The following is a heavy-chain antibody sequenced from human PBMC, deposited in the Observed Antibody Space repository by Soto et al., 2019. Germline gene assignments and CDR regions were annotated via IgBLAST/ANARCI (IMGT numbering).Heavy chain of an antibody. Sequence: EVQLVESGGGLVQPGGSLRLSCGASGFTFSNYDMHWVRQVTGKGLEWVSAIGAAGDTYYPDSVKGRFTISRENAKNSLYLKMTSLRAEDTAVYYWASGGWGSSLYEGGSRIDYWGQGALVTVSS. CDR3: ASGGWGSSLYEGGSRIDY. J-gene: IGHJ4*02. CDR1: GFTFSNYD. D-gene: IGHD6-13*01. CDR2: IGAAGDT. V-gene: IGHV3-13*01.